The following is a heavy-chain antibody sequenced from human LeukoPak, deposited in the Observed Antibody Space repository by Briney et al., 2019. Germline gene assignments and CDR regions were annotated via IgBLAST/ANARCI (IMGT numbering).Heavy chain of an antibody. J-gene: IGHJ4*02. D-gene: IGHD4-11*01. V-gene: IGHV3-33*08. Sequence: GGSLRLSCAASGFTFSSYAMHWVRQAPGKGLEWVAVIWYDGSNKYYADSVKGRFTISRDNSKNTLYLQMNSLRAEDTAVYYCARDLASIEMTTVSTWISVDYWGQGTLVTVSS. CDR2: IWYDGSNK. CDR3: ARDLASIEMTTVSTWISVDY. CDR1: GFTFSSYA.